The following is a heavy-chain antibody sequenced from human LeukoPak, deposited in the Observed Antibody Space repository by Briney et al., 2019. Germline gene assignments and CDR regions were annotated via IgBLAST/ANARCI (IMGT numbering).Heavy chain of an antibody. J-gene: IGHJ3*02. D-gene: IGHD3-9*01. CDR1: GFTFSSYA. CDR3: ARETYYDILTGYIGAFDI. Sequence: GRSLRLSCAASGFTFSSYAMHWVRQAPGKGLEWGAVISYDGSNKYYADSVKGRFTISRGNSKNTLYLQMNSLRAEDTAVYYCARETYYDILTGYIGAFDIWGQGTMVTVSS. V-gene: IGHV3-30-3*01. CDR2: ISYDGSNK.